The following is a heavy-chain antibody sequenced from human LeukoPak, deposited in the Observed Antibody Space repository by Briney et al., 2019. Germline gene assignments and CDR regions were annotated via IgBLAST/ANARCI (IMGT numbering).Heavy chain of an antibody. CDR1: GFTFSNYW. V-gene: IGHV3-74*01. CDR3: ARGGDSSNWYPGYFDY. J-gene: IGHJ4*02. D-gene: IGHD6-13*01. Sequence: GGSLRLSCAASGFTFSNYWMHWVRQAPGKGPVWVSRIKSDGSSTRFADSVQGRFTVSRDNGKNTLYLQMNSLRAEDTAVYYCARGGDSSNWYPGYFDYWGQGALVTVSS. CDR2: IKSDGSST.